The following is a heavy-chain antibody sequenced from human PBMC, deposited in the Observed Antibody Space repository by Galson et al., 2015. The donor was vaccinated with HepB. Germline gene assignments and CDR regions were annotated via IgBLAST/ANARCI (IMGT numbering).Heavy chain of an antibody. V-gene: IGHV3-33*01. Sequence: SLRLSCAASGFTFSSYGMHWVRQAPGKGLEWVAVIWYDGSNKYYADSVKGRFTISRDNSKNTLYLQMNSLRAEDTAVYYCARSPPGSIDWLDYWGQGTLVTVSS. J-gene: IGHJ4*02. CDR1: GFTFSSYG. CDR2: IWYDGSNK. D-gene: IGHD3-9*01. CDR3: ARSPPGSIDWLDY.